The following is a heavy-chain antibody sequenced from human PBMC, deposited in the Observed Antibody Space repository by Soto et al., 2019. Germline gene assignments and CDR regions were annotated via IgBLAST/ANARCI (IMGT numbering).Heavy chain of an antibody. Sequence: QVQLVQSGAEVKKPGASVKVSCKASGYTFTSYGISWVRQAPGQGPEWMGWISAYNGNTNYAQKLQGRVTMTTDTSTSKAYRELRSLGSDDTAVYYCARVNTIFGVVINWFDPWGQGTLVTVSS. J-gene: IGHJ5*02. CDR3: ARVNTIFGVVINWFDP. D-gene: IGHD3-3*01. CDR2: ISAYNGNT. V-gene: IGHV1-18*01. CDR1: GYTFTSYG.